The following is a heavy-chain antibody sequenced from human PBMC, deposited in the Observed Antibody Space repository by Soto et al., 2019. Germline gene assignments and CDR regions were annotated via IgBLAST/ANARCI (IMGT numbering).Heavy chain of an antibody. V-gene: IGHV4-39*01. J-gene: IGHJ6*03. CDR2: IYYSGST. CDR1: GGSISSSSYY. Sequence: SETLSLTCTVSGGSISSSSYYWGWIRPPPGKGLEWIGSIYYSGSTYYNPSLKSRVTISVDTSKNQFSLKLSSVTAADTAVYYCARLVRVHYYYYYYMDVWGKGTTVTVSS. CDR3: ARLVRVHYYYYYYMDV.